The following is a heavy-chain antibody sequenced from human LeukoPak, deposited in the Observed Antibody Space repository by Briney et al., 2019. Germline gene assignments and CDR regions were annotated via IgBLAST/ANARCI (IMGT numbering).Heavy chain of an antibody. Sequence: SETLSLTCTVSGGSISSYYWSWIRQPPGKGLEWIAYIYYSGSTNYNPSLKSRVTISVDTSKNQFSLKLSSVTAADTAVYYCARSGYYDILTGPIYNWFDPWGQGTLVTVSS. J-gene: IGHJ5*02. CDR2: IYYSGST. CDR1: GGSISSYY. D-gene: IGHD3-9*01. V-gene: IGHV4-59*01. CDR3: ARSGYYDILTGPIYNWFDP.